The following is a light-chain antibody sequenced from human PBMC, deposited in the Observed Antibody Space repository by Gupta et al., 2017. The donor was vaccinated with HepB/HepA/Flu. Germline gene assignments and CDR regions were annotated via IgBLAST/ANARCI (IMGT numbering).Light chain of an antibody. Sequence: AIRMNQSPSSFSASSGDRVTITGRASLGISSYLAWYQQKPGKAPKLLIYAASTRQSGVPSRFSGSGAGTDFTLTISGRQAEDFATYYCQQEHSSPWPVGQGTKVEIK. J-gene: IGKJ1*01. CDR1: LGISSY. CDR2: AAS. V-gene: IGKV1-8*01. CDR3: QQEHSSPWP.